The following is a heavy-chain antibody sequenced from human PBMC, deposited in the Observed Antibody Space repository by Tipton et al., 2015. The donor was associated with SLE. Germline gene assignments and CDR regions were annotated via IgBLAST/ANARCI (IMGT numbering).Heavy chain of an antibody. CDR2: ISYTGSNQ. V-gene: IGHV3-30*04. D-gene: IGHD4-17*01. CDR1: GFTFSAYT. Sequence: SLRLSCAASGFTFSAYTMHWVRQAPGKGLEWVAVISYTGSNQYYTDSVKGRFTISRDNAENSLYLQINSLRAEDTAVYYCARATVTTASCFDYWGQGTLVTVSS. J-gene: IGHJ4*02. CDR3: ARATVTTASCFDY.